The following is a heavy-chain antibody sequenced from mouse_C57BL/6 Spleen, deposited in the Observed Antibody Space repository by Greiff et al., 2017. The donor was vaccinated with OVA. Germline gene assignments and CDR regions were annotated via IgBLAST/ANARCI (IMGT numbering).Heavy chain of an antibody. CDR1: GFNIKNTY. J-gene: IGHJ4*01. V-gene: IGHV14-3*01. CDR3: ARDYGSSYVGYYAMDY. CDR2: IDPANGNT. D-gene: IGHD1-1*01. Sequence: EVQLQQSVAELVRPGASVKLSCTASGFNIKNTYMHWVKQRPEQGLEWIGRIDPANGNTKYAPKFQGKATITADTSSNTAYLQLSSLTSEDTAIYYCARDYGSSYVGYYAMDYWGQGTSVTVSS.